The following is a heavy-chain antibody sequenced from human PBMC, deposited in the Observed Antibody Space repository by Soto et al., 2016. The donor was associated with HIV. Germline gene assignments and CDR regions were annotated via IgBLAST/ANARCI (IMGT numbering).Heavy chain of an antibody. CDR1: GFTFSSYW. Sequence: EVQLVESGGGLVQPGGSLRLSCAASGFTFSSYWMHWVRQAPGKGLVWVSRINSDGSSTSYADSVKGRFTISRDNAKNTLYLQMSSLRAEDTAVYYCASGGVPXSLGDYRHDYWGQGPWSPSPQ. D-gene: IGHD3-16*02. CDR3: ASGGVPXSLGDYRHDY. J-gene: IGHJ4*02. V-gene: IGHV3-74*01. CDR2: INSDGSST.